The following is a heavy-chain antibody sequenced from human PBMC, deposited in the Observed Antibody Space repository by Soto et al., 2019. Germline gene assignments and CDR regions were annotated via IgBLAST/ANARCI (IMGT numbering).Heavy chain of an antibody. D-gene: IGHD3-22*01. J-gene: IGHJ6*02. Sequence: KVSCKASGFTFTSSAVQWVRQARGQRLEWIGWIVVGSGNTNYAQKFQERVTITRDMSTSTAYMELSSLRSEDTAVYYCAADYYYDSSGYSLGGYYYYYYGMDVWGQGTTVTVSS. V-gene: IGHV1-58*01. CDR1: GFTFTSSA. CDR3: AADYYYDSSGYSLGGYYYYYYGMDV. CDR2: IVVGSGNT.